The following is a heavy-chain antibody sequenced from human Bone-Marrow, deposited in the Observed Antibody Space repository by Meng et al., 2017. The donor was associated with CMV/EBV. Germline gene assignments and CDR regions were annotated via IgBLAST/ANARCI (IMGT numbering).Heavy chain of an antibody. V-gene: IGHV3-43*01. CDR2: ISWDGGST. J-gene: IGHJ6*02. Sequence: GESLKISCTASGFTFGDYTMHWVRQAPGKGLEWVSLISWDGGSTYYADSVKGRFTISRDNSKNSLYLQMNSLRTEDTALYYCAKDSTGVYCSSTSCYKGGHGMDVWGQGTTVTVSS. CDR3: AKDSTGVYCSSTSCYKGGHGMDV. CDR1: GFTFGDYT. D-gene: IGHD2-2*02.